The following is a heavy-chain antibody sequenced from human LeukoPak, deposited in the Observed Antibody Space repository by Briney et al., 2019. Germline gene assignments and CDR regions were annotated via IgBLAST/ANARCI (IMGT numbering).Heavy chain of an antibody. CDR1: GFTVSSNY. CDR3: ARGKGAAGNPIDY. V-gene: IGHV3-53*01. J-gene: IGHJ4*02. CDR2: IYSGGST. Sequence: PGGSLRLSCAASGFTVSSNYMSWVRQAPGKGLEWVSVIYSGGSTYYADSVKGRFTISRDNSKNTLYLQMNSLRAEDTAVYYCARGKGAAGNPIDYWGQGTLVTVSS. D-gene: IGHD6-13*01.